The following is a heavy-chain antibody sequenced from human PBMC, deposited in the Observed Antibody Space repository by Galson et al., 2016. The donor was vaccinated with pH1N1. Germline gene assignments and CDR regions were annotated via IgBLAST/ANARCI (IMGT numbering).Heavy chain of an antibody. CDR2: ISTSKGNT. CDR1: GYTFTTFG. Sequence: SVKVSCKASGYTFTTFGISWVRQAPGQGLEWLGWISTSKGNTKNAQRLLDRVTMTRDTSTSTAFMELTSLRSDDTAVYYCARDQNWNLDYWGQGTLVTASS. J-gene: IGHJ4*02. CDR3: ARDQNWNLDY. V-gene: IGHV1-18*01. D-gene: IGHD1-1*01.